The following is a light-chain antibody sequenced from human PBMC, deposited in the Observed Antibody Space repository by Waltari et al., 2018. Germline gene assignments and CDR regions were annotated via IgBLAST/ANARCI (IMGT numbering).Light chain of an antibody. J-gene: IGKJ1*01. CDR1: QSVSSY. V-gene: IGKV3-11*01. CDR3: QQRSNWPRT. Sequence: EIVLTKSQATLSLSPGERATLSCRARQSVSSYLAWYQQKPDQAPRLLIYDASNRATGIPARFSGSGSGTDFTLTISSLEPEDFAVYYCQQRSNWPRTFGQGTKVEIK. CDR2: DAS.